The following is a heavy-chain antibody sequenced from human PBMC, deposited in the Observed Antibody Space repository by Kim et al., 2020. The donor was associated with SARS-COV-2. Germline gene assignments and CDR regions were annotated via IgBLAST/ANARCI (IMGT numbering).Heavy chain of an antibody. V-gene: IGHV4-59*01. CDR1: GGSISSYY. CDR3: ARGGSVGSIWYGGFDP. CDR2: IYYSGST. J-gene: IGHJ5*01. D-gene: IGHD6-13*01. Sequence: SETLSLTCTVSGGSISSYYWSWIRQPPGKGLDWIGYIYYSGSTNNNPPLKSRVTISVETSKNQFSLKLSSVTAADTAVYYCARGGSVGSIWYGGFDPWGQGTLVTVSS.